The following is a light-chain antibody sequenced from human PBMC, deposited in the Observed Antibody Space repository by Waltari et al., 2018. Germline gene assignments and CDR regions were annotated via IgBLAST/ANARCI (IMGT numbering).Light chain of an antibody. V-gene: IGLV7-46*01. Sequence: QAVVTQEPSLTVSSGGTVTLTCGYSTGAVTSGHSPYWFQQKHGQAPRTLIYVTSNKHYWTPARFSGSFLGGKAALTRAGAQPEDEAEYYCLLQYSGTWVFGGGTKLTVL. CDR1: TGAVTSGHS. CDR2: VTS. J-gene: IGLJ3*02. CDR3: LLQYSGTWV.